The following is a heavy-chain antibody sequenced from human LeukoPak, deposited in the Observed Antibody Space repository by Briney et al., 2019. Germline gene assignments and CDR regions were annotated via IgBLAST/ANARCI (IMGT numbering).Heavy chain of an antibody. CDR3: ARRTTVTYYGTIDY. Sequence: GASVKVSCKASGYTFTSYGISWVRQAPGQGLEWMGWISAYNGNTNYAQKLQGRVTMTTDTSTSTAYMELRSLRSDDTAVYYCARRTTVTYYGTIDYWGQGTLVTVSS. D-gene: IGHD4-17*01. CDR2: ISAYNGNT. V-gene: IGHV1-18*01. CDR1: GYTFTSYG. J-gene: IGHJ4*02.